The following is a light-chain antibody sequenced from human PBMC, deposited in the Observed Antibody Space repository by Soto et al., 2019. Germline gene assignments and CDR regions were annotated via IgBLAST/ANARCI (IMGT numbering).Light chain of an antibody. Sequence: QSVLTQPPSASGTPGQRGTISCSGSSSNVGGRNYVFWYHQLPTTAPRLLIYKTDQRPSGVPERFSASRSGSSASLAISGLRSEDEGDYYCASWDDSLSAVLFGGGTKLTVL. V-gene: IGLV1-47*01. CDR3: ASWDDSLSAVL. CDR2: KTD. CDR1: SSNVGGRNY. J-gene: IGLJ2*01.